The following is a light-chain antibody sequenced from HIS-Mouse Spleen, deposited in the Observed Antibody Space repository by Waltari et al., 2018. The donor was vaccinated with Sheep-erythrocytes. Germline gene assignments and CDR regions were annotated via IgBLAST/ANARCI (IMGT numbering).Light chain of an antibody. J-gene: IGLJ3*02. CDR2: EVS. CDR3: SSYAGSNNWV. CDR1: SRDVCGYND. V-gene: IGLV2-8*01. Sequence: QSALTQPPSASGSPGQSVPISCTGTSRDVCGYNDVSWYQQHPGKAPKLMIYEVSKRPSGVPDRFSGSKSGNTASLTVSGLQAEDEADYYCSSYAGSNNWVFGGGTKLTVL.